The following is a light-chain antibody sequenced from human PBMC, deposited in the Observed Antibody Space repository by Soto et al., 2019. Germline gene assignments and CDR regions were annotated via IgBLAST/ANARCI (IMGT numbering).Light chain of an antibody. CDR2: GSS. CDR3: QQYNNWPLLFT. J-gene: IGKJ3*01. Sequence: VMTQSPATLSVSPGERATLFCRASQSVTTNLAWYQQRPGQAPRLLIYGSSTRATGVPARFSGSGSGTDFTLTISSLQSEDFAIYYCQQYNNWPLLFTFGPGTKVDMK. CDR1: QSVTTN. V-gene: IGKV3-15*01.